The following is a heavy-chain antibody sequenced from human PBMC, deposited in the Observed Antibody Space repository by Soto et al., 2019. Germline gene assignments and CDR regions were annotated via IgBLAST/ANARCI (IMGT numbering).Heavy chain of an antibody. Sequence: SETLSLTCTVSGDSLGNYYWSWIRQPPGKGLEWIGYIYYSGSTNYNPSLKSRVTISVDTSKNQFSLKLSSVTAADTAVYYCAREYSSSWSNWFDPWGQGTLVTVSS. CDR2: IYYSGST. D-gene: IGHD6-13*01. CDR1: GDSLGNYY. CDR3: AREYSSSWSNWFDP. J-gene: IGHJ5*02. V-gene: IGHV4-59*01.